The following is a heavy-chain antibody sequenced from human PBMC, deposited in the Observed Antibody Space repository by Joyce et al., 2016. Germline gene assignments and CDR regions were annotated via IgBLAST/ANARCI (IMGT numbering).Heavy chain of an antibody. V-gene: IGHV4-39*01. CDR3: ARQPGIAAAGPDY. CDR1: GGPIRSITYY. J-gene: IGHJ4*02. D-gene: IGHD6-13*01. Sequence: QRQLQESGPGLVKPSETLSLTCTVSGGPIRSITYYWGGICQHPGKGLEWIGSIYYRGSTYYSPSLKSRVSISGDTSKNQFSLRLKSVTASDTAVYFCARQPGIAAAGPDYWGEGTLVTVSS. CDR2: IYYRGST.